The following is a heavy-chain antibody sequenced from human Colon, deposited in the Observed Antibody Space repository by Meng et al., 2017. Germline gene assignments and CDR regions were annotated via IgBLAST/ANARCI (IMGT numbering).Heavy chain of an antibody. CDR2: VYYSGTT. D-gene: IGHD2-2*01. J-gene: IGHJ4*02. CDR1: GGSISSHY. CDR3: ARDCSSTSCYGAFDF. V-gene: IGHV4-59*11. Sequence: SETLSLTCTVSGGSISSHYWSWIRQTPGKGLEWIGYVYYSGTTNYLSSLRGRVTISVDTSKNQFSLNLSSVTAADTAVYYCARDCSSTSCYGAFDFWGQGTLVTVSS.